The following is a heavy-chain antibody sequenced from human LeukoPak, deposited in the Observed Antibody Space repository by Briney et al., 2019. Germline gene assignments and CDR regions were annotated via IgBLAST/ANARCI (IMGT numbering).Heavy chain of an antibody. D-gene: IGHD3-10*01. CDR2: ISAYNGNT. J-gene: IGHJ4*02. Sequence: ASVKVSCKASGYTFTSYGISLVRQAPGQGLEWMGWISAYNGNTNYAQKLQGRVTMTTDTSTSTAYMELRGLRSDDTAVDYCARTEWFGEENDYWGQGTLVTVSS. V-gene: IGHV1-18*01. CDR1: GYTFTSYG. CDR3: ARTEWFGEENDY.